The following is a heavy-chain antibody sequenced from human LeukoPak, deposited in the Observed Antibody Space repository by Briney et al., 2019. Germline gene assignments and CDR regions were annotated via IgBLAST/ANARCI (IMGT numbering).Heavy chain of an antibody. CDR2: ISSGGGTI. V-gene: IGHV3-48*03. J-gene: IGHJ4*02. CDR1: GFTFSTYE. D-gene: IGHD6-25*01. Sequence: GGPLRLSCAASGFTFSTYEMNWVRQAPGKGLEWVSYISSGGGTIYYADSVKGRFTISRDNAKNSLYLQMNSLRAEDTAVYYCARDGDLTPAVPFDYWGQGTLVTVSS. CDR3: ARDGDLTPAVPFDY.